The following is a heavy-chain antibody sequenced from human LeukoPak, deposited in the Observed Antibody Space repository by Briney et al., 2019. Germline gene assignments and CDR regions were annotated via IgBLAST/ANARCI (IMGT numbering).Heavy chain of an antibody. V-gene: IGHV1-2*06. J-gene: IGHJ4*02. Sequence: GASVKVSCKASGYTFTGYYMHWGRQAPGHGLGWMGRINPNSGGTDYAQKFQGRVTMTRDTSISRAYMALSRLISDVPAEPYSPRASCSIISCYLDYWGQGTLVSVSS. D-gene: IGHD2-2*01. CDR2: INPNSGGT. CDR3: PRASCSIISCYLDY. CDR1: GYTFTGYY.